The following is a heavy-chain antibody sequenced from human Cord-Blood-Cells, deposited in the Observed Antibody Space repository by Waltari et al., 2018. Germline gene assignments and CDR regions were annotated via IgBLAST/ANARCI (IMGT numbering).Heavy chain of an antibody. CDR2: IYYSGST. V-gene: IGHV4-39*01. CDR1: GGSIRSSSYY. J-gene: IGHJ4*02. Sequence: QLQLQESGPGLVQPSATLSLPSTVSGGSIRSSSYYWGWHRQPPGKGLEWIGSIYYSGSTYYNPSLKSRVTISVDTSKNQFSLKLSSVTAADTAVYYCARQPYDFWSGYYLDYWGQGTLVTVSS. CDR3: ARQPYDFWSGYYLDY. D-gene: IGHD3-3*01.